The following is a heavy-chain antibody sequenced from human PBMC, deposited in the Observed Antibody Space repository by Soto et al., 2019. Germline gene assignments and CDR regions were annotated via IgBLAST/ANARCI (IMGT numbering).Heavy chain of an antibody. CDR2: MNPSSGNT. CDR1: GYTFTSYD. D-gene: IGHD6-19*01. Sequence: ASVKVSCKASGYTFTSYDINWVRQATGQGLGWMGWMNPSSGNTGYAQKFQGRVTMTRNTSISTAYMELSSLRSEDTAVYYCARERTVAGNDYWGQGTLVTVSS. CDR3: ARERTVAGNDY. V-gene: IGHV1-8*01. J-gene: IGHJ4*02.